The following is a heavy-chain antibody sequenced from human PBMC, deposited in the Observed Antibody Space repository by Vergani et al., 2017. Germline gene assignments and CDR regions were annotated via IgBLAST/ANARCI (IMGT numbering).Heavy chain of an antibody. Sequence: QVQLQESGPGLVKPSETLTLTCDVSDSSIMTNPYWGWFRQSTGKGLEWIGCIHHSGDTHYNSSLKSRVSISIVSSSKFSLSLTSVTAADTAIYYCERHRGSGVFFPSSYFYGIDVWVHGTTVTVSS. CDR2: IHHSGDT. CDR3: ERHRGSGVFFPSSYFYGIDV. CDR1: DSSIMTNPY. V-gene: IGHV4-38-2*01. J-gene: IGHJ6*02. D-gene: IGHD3-10*01.